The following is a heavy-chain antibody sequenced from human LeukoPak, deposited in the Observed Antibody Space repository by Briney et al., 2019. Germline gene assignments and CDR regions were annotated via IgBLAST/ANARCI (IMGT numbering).Heavy chain of an antibody. CDR3: ATGPGILDAFDI. CDR1: GYTLTKLS. D-gene: IGHD3-3*02. Sequence: ASVKVSCKVSGYTLTKLSVHWVRQAPRKGLEWMGGYDPEGGKTISAQKFQGRVTMTEDTSTDTAYMELSSLRSDDTAVYYCATGPGILDAFDIWGQGTMVTVSS. V-gene: IGHV1-24*01. J-gene: IGHJ3*02. CDR2: YDPEGGKT.